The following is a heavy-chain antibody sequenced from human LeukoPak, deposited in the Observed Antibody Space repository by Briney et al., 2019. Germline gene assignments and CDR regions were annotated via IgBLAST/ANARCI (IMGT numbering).Heavy chain of an antibody. CDR2: ISVYNGNT. CDR3: VRELLKDDGDYYYNFYMDV. CDR1: GYIFTSSA. Sequence: ASVKVSCTTSGYIFTSSAISWVRQAPGQGLEWMGWISVYNGNTNYAQKLQGRVTMTTDTSTRTAYMELRSLRFDDTAVYYCVRELLKDDGDYYYNFYMDVWGKGTTVTVSS. V-gene: IGHV1-18*01. D-gene: IGHD1-1*01. J-gene: IGHJ6*03.